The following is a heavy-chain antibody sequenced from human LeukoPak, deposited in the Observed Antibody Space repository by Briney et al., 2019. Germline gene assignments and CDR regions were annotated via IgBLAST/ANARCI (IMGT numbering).Heavy chain of an antibody. CDR1: GGSISSSIHY. Sequence: SETLSLTCTVSGGSISSSIHYWGWVRQSPRKGLEWIGTIHYSGNTYYNPSLRSRLTISLDTSNNQFSLKLSSVTAADTAVYYCATYTEDYSGPAFAPWGQGTLVIVSA. CDR3: ATYTEDYSGPAFAP. CDR2: IHYSGNT. J-gene: IGHJ5*02. V-gene: IGHV4-39*07. D-gene: IGHD3-16*01.